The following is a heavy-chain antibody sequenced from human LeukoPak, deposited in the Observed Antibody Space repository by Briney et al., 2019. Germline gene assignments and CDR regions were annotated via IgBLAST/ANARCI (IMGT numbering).Heavy chain of an antibody. V-gene: IGHV1-3*01. CDR3: ARGNDGNYYDSSGYYHYWFDY. J-gene: IGHJ4*02. CDR2: ISAGNGNT. CDR1: GYTFTSYA. Sequence: ASVKVSCKASGYTFTSYAIHWVRQAPGQRLEWMGWISAGNGNTKYSQNFQGRVTFISNTSATTAFMELSSLRSEDAAVYYCARGNDGNYYDSSGYYHYWFDYWGQGALVTVSS. D-gene: IGHD3-22*01.